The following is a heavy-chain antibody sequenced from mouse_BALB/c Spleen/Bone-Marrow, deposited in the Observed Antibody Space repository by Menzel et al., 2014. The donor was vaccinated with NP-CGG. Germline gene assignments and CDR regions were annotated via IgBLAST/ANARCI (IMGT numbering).Heavy chain of an antibody. V-gene: IGHV7-1*02. J-gene: IGHJ3*01. CDR1: GFTFSDFY. D-gene: IGHD2-10*02. Sequence: VQLKESGGGLVQPGDSLRLSCATSGFTFSDFYMEWVRQPPGKRLEWIAASRNKAKHYTTEYSASVKGRFIVSRDTSQSFLYLQMNALRAEDTAIYYCARDVGYGNYFVYWGQGTLVTVSA. CDR2: SRNKAKHYTT. CDR3: ARDVGYGNYFVY.